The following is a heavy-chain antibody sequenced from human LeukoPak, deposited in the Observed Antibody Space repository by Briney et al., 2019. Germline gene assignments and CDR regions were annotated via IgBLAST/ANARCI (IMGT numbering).Heavy chain of an antibody. CDR1: GGSISSYY. J-gene: IGHJ5*02. Sequence: RPSETLSLTCTVSGGSISSYYWNWIRQPPGKGLEWIGYIYYSGSTNYNPSLKSRVTISVDTSKNQFSLNLTSVTAADTAVYYCARAYTNRFDPWGQGTLVTVSS. CDR3: ARAYTNRFDP. D-gene: IGHD2-2*02. CDR2: IYYSGST. V-gene: IGHV4-59*01.